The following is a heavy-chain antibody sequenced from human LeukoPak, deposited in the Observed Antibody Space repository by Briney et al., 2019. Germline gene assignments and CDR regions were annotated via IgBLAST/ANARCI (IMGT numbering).Heavy chain of an antibody. CDR1: GFTFSSYA. J-gene: IGHJ4*02. CDR3: ASGGPDQWEVMSGSFDS. D-gene: IGHD1-26*01. CDR2: IYSGGST. Sequence: GGSLRLSCAASGFTFSSYAMSWVRQAPGKGLEWVSVIYSGGSTYYADSVKGRFTISRDNAKRSLYLQMNSLRGEDTAVYYCASGGPDQWEVMSGSFDSWGQGTLVTVSS. V-gene: IGHV3-23*03.